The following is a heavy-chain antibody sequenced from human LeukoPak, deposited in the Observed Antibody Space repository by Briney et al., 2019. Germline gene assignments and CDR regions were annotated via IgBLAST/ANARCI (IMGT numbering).Heavy chain of an antibody. CDR1: EYTFTDNY. CDR3: ATGTVVGRGYYAMDV. D-gene: IGHD4-23*01. CDR2: VDPEDGET. V-gene: IGHV1-69-2*01. Sequence: ASVKISCKVSEYTFTDNYMHWVQQAPGKGLEWMGLVDPEDGETIYAENFQGRITITADTSTDTAYMELTSLRSEDTALYYCATGTVVGRGYYAMDVWGQGTTVTVSS. J-gene: IGHJ6*02.